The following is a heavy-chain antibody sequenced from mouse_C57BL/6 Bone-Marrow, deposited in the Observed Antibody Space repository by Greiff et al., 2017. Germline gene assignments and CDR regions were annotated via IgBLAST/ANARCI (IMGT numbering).Heavy chain of an antibody. J-gene: IGHJ1*03. D-gene: IGHD2-2*01. CDR2: ISSGSSTI. Sequence: DVHLVESGGGLVKPGGSLKLSCAASGFTFSDYGMHWVRQAPEKGLEWVAYISSGSSTIYYADTVKGRFTISRDNAKNTLFLQMTSLRSEDTAMXYCGREFGYDPDWYFDVWGTGTTVTVSS. CDR3: GREFGYDPDWYFDV. V-gene: IGHV5-17*01. CDR1: GFTFSDYG.